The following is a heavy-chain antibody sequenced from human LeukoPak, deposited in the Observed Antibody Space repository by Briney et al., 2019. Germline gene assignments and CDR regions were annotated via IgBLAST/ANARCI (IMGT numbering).Heavy chain of an antibody. J-gene: IGHJ4*02. Sequence: SETLSLTCAVYGGSFSGYYWSWIRQPPGKGLEWIGEINHSGSTNYNPSLKSRVTISVDTSKNQFSLKLSSVTAADTAVYYCARDRFFAITMVRGAIPPDYWGQGTLVTVSS. V-gene: IGHV4-34*01. D-gene: IGHD3-10*01. CDR1: GGSFSGYY. CDR3: ARDRFFAITMVRGAIPPDY. CDR2: INHSGST.